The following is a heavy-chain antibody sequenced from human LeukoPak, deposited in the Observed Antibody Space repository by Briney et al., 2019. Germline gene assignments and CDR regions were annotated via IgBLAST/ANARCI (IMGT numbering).Heavy chain of an antibody. CDR2: INPNSGGT. Sequence: ASVKVSCKVSGYTLTELSMHWVRQAPGQGLEWMGWINPNSGGTNYAQKFQGRVTMTRDTSISTAYMELSRLRSDDTAVYYCATTYYYGSGSYYYWFDPWGQGTLVTVSS. CDR1: GYTLTELS. D-gene: IGHD3-10*01. J-gene: IGHJ5*02. CDR3: ATTYYYGSGSYYYWFDP. V-gene: IGHV1-2*02.